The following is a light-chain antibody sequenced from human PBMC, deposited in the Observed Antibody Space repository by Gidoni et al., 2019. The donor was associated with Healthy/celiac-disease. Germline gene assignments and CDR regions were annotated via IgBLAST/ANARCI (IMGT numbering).Light chain of an antibody. CDR2: WAS. CDR3: QQYYSTPYT. Sequence: DIVMTQSPDSLAVSLGERATINCKSSQSVLYSSNNKTYLAWYQQKPGQPPKLLIYWASTRESGVPDRFSGSGSGTDVTLTTSSLQAEDVAVYYCQQYYSTPYTFGQGTKLEIK. V-gene: IGKV4-1*01. J-gene: IGKJ2*01. CDR1: QSVLYSSNNKTY.